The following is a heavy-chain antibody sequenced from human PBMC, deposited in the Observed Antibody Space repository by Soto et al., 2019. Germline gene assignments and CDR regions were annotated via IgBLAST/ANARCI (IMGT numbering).Heavy chain of an antibody. J-gene: IGHJ6*02. Sequence: SETLSLTCTVSGGSISSGDSYWSWLRQSPGKGLEWIGYIYYDGSTYYNPSLKSRVTISVDTSKNQFSLILNSVTAADTAVYYCAREGAASYSYYYGTDVWGQGTTVTVSS. CDR3: AREGAASYSYYYGTDV. CDR1: GGSISSGDSY. CDR2: IYYDGST. D-gene: IGHD3-16*01. V-gene: IGHV4-30-4*01.